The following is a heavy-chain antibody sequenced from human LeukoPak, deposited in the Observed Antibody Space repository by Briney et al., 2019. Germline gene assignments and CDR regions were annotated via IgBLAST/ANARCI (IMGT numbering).Heavy chain of an antibody. J-gene: IGHJ3*02. D-gene: IGHD2-15*01. Sequence: GGSLRLSCAASGFTFSSYAMHWVRQAPGKGLEWVAVISYDGSNKYYADSVKGRFTISRDNSKNTVYLQMNSLRAEDTAVYYCARGWVVATGAFDIWGQGTMVSVSS. CDR2: ISYDGSNK. V-gene: IGHV3-30*04. CDR1: GFTFSSYA. CDR3: ARGWVVATGAFDI.